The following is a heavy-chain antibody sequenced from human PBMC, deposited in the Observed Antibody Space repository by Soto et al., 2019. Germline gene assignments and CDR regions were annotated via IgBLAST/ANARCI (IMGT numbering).Heavy chain of an antibody. J-gene: IGHJ4*02. CDR1: VVSISSYY. D-gene: IGHD4-17*01. Sequence: SETLSLTCTVSVVSISSYYRSWIRQPQGKGLAWIGYIHSSGSTKSNPSLKSRVSISVDTSKSQFSLKLSSVTAADTAVYYCARVGWTTVGYYFDYWGQGARVTV. CDR2: IHSSGST. V-gene: IGHV4-59*01. CDR3: ARVGWTTVGYYFDY.